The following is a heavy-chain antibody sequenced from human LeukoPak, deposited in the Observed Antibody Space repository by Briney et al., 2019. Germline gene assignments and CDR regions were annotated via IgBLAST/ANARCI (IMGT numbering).Heavy chain of an antibody. V-gene: IGHV3-21*01. Sequence: PGGSLRLSCAASGFTFSSYSMNWVRQAPGKGLEWVSSISSSSSYIYYADSVKGRFTISRDNAKNSLYLQMNSLRAEDTAVYYCAALYSSGWYYFDYWGQGTLVTVSS. J-gene: IGHJ4*02. CDR2: ISSSSSYI. D-gene: IGHD6-19*01. CDR3: AALYSSGWYYFDY. CDR1: GFTFSSYS.